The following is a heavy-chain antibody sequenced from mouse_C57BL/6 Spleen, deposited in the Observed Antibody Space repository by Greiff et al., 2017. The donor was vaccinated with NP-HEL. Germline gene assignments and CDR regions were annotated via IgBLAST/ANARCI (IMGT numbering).Heavy chain of an antibody. CDR1: GYTFTDYE. CDR3: TRLRSTFDY. Sequence: VKLQESGAELVRPGASVTLSCKASGYTFTDYEMHWVKQTPVHGLEWIGAIDPETGGTAYNQKFKGKAILTADKSSSTAYMELRSLTSEDSAVYYCTRLRSTFDYWGQGTTLTVSS. D-gene: IGHD2-12*01. V-gene: IGHV1-15*01. J-gene: IGHJ2*01. CDR2: IDPETGGT.